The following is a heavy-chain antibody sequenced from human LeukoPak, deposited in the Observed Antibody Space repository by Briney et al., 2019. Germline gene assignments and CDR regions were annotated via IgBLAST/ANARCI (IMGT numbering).Heavy chain of an antibody. D-gene: IGHD3-10*01. CDR2: IKQDGSEK. CDR1: GFTFSSYW. J-gene: IGHJ4*02. CDR3: ARDYGSGSPWPCYFDY. Sequence: GGSLRLSCAASGFTFSSYWMSWVRQAPGKGLEWVANIKQDGSEKYYVDSVKGRFTISRDNAKNSLYLQMNSLRAEDTAVYYCARDYGSGSPWPCYFDYWGQGTLVTVSS. V-gene: IGHV3-7*03.